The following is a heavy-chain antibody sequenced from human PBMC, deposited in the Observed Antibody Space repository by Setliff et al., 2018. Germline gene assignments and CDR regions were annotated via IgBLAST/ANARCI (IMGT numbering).Heavy chain of an antibody. CDR1: GYTFSNYG. J-gene: IGHJ5*02. CDR3: AREDELALRP. V-gene: IGHV1-18*01. D-gene: IGHD3-10*01. CDR2: ISAHNGYI. Sequence: ASVKVSCKASGYTFSNYGISWVRQAPGQGLEWMGWISAHNGYIAYAQKLQGRVTMTTDTSANTAYVELRSLRSDDTAVYYCAREDELALRPWGQGTLVTVSS.